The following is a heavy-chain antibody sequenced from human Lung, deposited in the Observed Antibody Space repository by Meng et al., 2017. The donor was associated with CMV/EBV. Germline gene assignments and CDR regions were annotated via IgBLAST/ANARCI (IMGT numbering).Heavy chain of an antibody. CDR3: AHRHRLRDFDY. CDR1: GFSLSNSGVG. V-gene: IGHV2-5*02. J-gene: IGHJ4*02. Sequence: QIPLKESGPTLVKPTQTLPLTCTFSGFSLSNSGVGVGWIRQPPGKALEWLALIYWDDDKRYSPSLKNRLTITKDTSKNQVVLTLTNIDPVDTATYYCAHRHRLRDFDYWGQGTLVTVSS. CDR2: IYWDDDK. D-gene: IGHD4-17*01.